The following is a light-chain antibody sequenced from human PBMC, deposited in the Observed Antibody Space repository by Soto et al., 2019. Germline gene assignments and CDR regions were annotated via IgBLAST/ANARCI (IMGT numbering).Light chain of an antibody. CDR1: QSVTSN. V-gene: IGKV3-15*01. J-gene: IGKJ1*01. CDR2: DAS. CDR3: QQYNNWPPWT. Sequence: EIVMTQAPPTLSVSPGERATLSCRASQSVTSNFAWYQQKPGQAPRLLIYDASTRATGIPARFSGSGSGTEFTLTISSLQSEEFAVYYCQQYNNWPPWTFGRGTKVDIK.